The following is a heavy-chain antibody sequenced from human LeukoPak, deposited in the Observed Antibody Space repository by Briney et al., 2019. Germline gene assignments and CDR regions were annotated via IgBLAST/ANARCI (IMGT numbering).Heavy chain of an antibody. CDR3: ARASGWPNNWFDP. Sequence: GASVKVSCKASGYTFTSYDINGVRQATGQGLEWMGWMNPNSGNTGYAQKFQGRVTMTRNTSISTAYMELSSLRSEDTAVYYCARASGWPNNWFDPWGQGTLVTVSS. D-gene: IGHD6-19*01. V-gene: IGHV1-8*01. CDR2: MNPNSGNT. J-gene: IGHJ5*02. CDR1: GYTFTSYD.